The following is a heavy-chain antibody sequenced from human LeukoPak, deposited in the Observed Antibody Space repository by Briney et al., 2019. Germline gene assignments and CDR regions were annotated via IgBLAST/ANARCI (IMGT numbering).Heavy chain of an antibody. Sequence: GGSLRLTCAASGFTFSDYYMRWIRQAPGKGLEWVSYISSSGSTIYYADSVKGRFTISRDNAKNSLYLQMNSLRAEDTAVYYCARDRKNYYDSSGYDYWGQGTLVTVSS. CDR2: ISSSGSTI. D-gene: IGHD3-22*01. V-gene: IGHV3-11*01. CDR1: GFTFSDYY. J-gene: IGHJ4*02. CDR3: ARDRKNYYDSSGYDY.